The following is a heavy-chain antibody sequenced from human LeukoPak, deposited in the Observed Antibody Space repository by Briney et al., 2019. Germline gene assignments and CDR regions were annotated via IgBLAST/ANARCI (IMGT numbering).Heavy chain of an antibody. J-gene: IGHJ3*02. D-gene: IGHD5-24*01. CDR2: IIPIFGTA. Sequence: SVKVSCKASGGTFSSYAISWVRQAPGQGLEWMGGIIPIFGTANYAQKFQGRVTITADESTSTAYMELSGLRSEDTAVYYCARGPEDGYNYLDAFDIWGQGTMVTVSS. V-gene: IGHV1-69*13. CDR1: GGTFSSYA. CDR3: ARGPEDGYNYLDAFDI.